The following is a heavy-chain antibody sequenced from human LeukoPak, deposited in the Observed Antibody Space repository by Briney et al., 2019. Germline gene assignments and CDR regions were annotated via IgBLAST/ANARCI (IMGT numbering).Heavy chain of an antibody. Sequence: GGSLRLSCAASGFTFSNAWMSWVRQAPGKGLEWVSSISSSSSYIYYADSVKGRFTISRDNAKNSLYLQMNSLRAEDTAVYYCARDLTGADSSGYFDYWGQGTLVTVSS. V-gene: IGHV3-21*01. CDR3: ARDLTGADSSGYFDY. J-gene: IGHJ4*02. CDR1: GFTFSNAW. CDR2: ISSSSSYI. D-gene: IGHD3-22*01.